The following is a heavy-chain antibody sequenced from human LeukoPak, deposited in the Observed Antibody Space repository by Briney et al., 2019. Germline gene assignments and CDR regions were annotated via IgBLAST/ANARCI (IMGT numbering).Heavy chain of an antibody. Sequence: SETLSLTCAVYGGSFSGYYWSWIRQPPGKGLEWIGEINHSGSTNYNPSLKSRVTISVDTSKNQFSLKLSSVTAADTAVYYCARDAAYCGGDCYSSTKSGARAAFDIWGQGTMVTVSS. CDR1: GGSFSGYY. D-gene: IGHD2-21*02. CDR3: ARDAAYCGGDCYSSTKSGARAAFDI. J-gene: IGHJ3*02. V-gene: IGHV4-34*01. CDR2: INHSGST.